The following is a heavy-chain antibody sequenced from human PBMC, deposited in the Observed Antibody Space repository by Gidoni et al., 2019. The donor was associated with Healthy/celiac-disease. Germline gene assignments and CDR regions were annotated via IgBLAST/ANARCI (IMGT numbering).Heavy chain of an antibody. D-gene: IGHD3-3*01. J-gene: IGHJ4*02. Sequence: QVQLVESGGGLVKPGGSLRLSCAASGFTFSDYYMSWIRQAPGKGLEWVSYISSSSSYTNYADSVKGRFTISRDNAKNSLYLQMNSLRAEDTAVYYCARDRDYDFWSGYQYYFDYWGQGTLVTVSS. CDR1: GFTFSDYY. CDR2: ISSSSSYT. V-gene: IGHV3-11*06. CDR3: ARDRDYDFWSGYQYYFDY.